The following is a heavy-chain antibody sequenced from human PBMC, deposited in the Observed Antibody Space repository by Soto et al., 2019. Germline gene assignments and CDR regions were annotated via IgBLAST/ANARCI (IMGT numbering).Heavy chain of an antibody. J-gene: IGHJ4*02. D-gene: IGHD3-10*01. CDR3: ARGRITMVRGVPTYYFDY. V-gene: IGHV4-34*01. CDR1: GGSFSGYY. CDR2: INHSGST. Sequence: SETLSLTCAVYGGSFSGYYWSWIRQPPGKGLEWIGEINHSGSTNYNPSLKSRVTISVDTSKNQFSLKLSSVTAADTAVYYCARGRITMVRGVPTYYFDYWGQGTLVTVSS.